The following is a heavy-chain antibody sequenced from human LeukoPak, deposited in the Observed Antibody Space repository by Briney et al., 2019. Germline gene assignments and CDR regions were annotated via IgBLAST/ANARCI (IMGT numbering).Heavy chain of an antibody. D-gene: IGHD3-16*02. J-gene: IGHJ4*02. CDR1: GYSFTSYW. CDR3: ARHDVIGRTWCPFDH. Sequence: GESLKISCKSSGYSFTSYWIGWVRQMPGKGLEWMGMIYPGDSDTRYSPSFQGQVTISADKSINTAYLQWSSLKASDTAMYYCARHDVIGRTWCPFDHWGQGTLVTVSS. V-gene: IGHV5-51*01. CDR2: IYPGDSDT.